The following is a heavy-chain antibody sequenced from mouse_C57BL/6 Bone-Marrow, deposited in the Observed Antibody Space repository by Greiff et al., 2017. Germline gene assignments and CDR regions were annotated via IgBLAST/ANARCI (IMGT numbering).Heavy chain of an antibody. D-gene: IGHD1-1*01. V-gene: IGHV1-82*01. Sequence: QVQLQQSGPELVKPGASVKISCKASGYAFRSSWMNWVKQRPGTGLEWIGRIYPGDGDTNYNGKFKGKATLTADKSSSTAYMQLSSLTSEDSAVYFCASYGRAWFAYWGQGTLVTVSA. J-gene: IGHJ3*01. CDR2: IYPGDGDT. CDR3: ASYGRAWFAY. CDR1: GYAFRSSW.